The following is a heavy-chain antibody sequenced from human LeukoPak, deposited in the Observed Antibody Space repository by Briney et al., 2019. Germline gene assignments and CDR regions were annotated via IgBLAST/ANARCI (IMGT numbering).Heavy chain of an antibody. CDR3: AKDSKLYYYDSSGYNPDY. D-gene: IGHD3-22*01. CDR1: GFAFSPYG. CDR2: IHYDSSTE. Sequence: PGGSLRLSCAASGFAFSPYGMHWVRQAPGKGLEWVAYIHYDSSTEDYADSVKGRFTISRDNSKNTLYLQMNSLRAEDTAVYYCAKDSKLYYYDSSGYNPDYWGQGTLVTVSS. J-gene: IGHJ4*02. V-gene: IGHV3-30*02.